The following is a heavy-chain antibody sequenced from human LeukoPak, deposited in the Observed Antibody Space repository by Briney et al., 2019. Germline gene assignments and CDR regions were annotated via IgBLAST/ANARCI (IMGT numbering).Heavy chain of an antibody. CDR2: SNGDGSDT. CDR1: GFTFSTYW. CDR3: ARSNVGAWFDP. V-gene: IGHV3-74*01. J-gene: IGHJ5*02. Sequence: GGSLRLSCAAPGFTFSTYWMHWVRQAPGKGLVWVSRSNGDGSDTTYADSVQGRFTISKNNAKNILYLQMHSLRADDTAVYYCARSNVGAWFDPWGQGTLVTVSS. D-gene: IGHD3-10*01.